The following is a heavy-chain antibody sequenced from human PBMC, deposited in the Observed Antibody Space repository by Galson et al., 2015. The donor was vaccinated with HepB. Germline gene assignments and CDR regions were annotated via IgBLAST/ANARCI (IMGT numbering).Heavy chain of an antibody. CDR3: ARERPPYYGSGSYFHY. CDR1: GYSFTSYW. J-gene: IGHJ4*02. D-gene: IGHD3-10*01. CDR2: IDPSDSYT. Sequence: QSGAEVKKPGESLRISCKGSGYSFTSYWISWVRQMPGKGLEWMGRIDPSDSYTNYSPSFQGHVTISADKSISTAYLQWSSLKASDTAMYYCARERPPYYGSGSYFHYWGQGTLVTVSS. V-gene: IGHV5-10-1*01.